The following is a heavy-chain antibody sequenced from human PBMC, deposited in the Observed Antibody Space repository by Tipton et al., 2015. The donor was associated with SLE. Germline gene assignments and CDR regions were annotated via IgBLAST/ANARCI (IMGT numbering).Heavy chain of an antibody. D-gene: IGHD6-13*01. V-gene: IGHV4-30-2*01. J-gene: IGHJ3*02. CDR3: ARAGDSRDFDGFDI. CDR2: IYHTGST. Sequence: TLSLTCTVSGGSISSGASSWSWIRQPPGKGLEWMGYIYHTGSTYNNPSLKSRVTISVDRSKNQFSLKLSSVTAADTAVYYSARAGDSRDFDGFDIWGQGTMVTVSS. CDR1: GGSISSGASS.